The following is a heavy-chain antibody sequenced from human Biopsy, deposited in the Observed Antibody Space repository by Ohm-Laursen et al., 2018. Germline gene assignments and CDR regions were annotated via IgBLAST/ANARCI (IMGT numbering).Heavy chain of an antibody. D-gene: IGHD3-22*01. CDR3: ARDRGYYSDRTVPGYFDL. J-gene: IGHJ2*01. CDR2: VFYTGST. V-gene: IGHV4-59*01. Sequence: TLSLTCLVSGDSISSNYWSWIRQPPGKGLEWIGYVFYTGSTDYNPSLQSRVTISVDTSKNHFSLRLRSVTPADTAIYYCARDRGYYSDRTVPGYFDLWGRGTLVTVSS. CDR1: GDSISSNY.